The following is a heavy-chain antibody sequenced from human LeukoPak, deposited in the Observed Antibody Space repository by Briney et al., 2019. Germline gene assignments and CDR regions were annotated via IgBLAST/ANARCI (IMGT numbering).Heavy chain of an antibody. J-gene: IGHJ6*02. CDR1: GGSISSGSYY. CDR2: IYTSGST. Sequence: PSQTLSLTCTVSGGSISSGSYYWSWIRQPAGKGLEWIGRIYTSGSTNYNPSLKSRVTISVDTSKNQFSLKLSSVTAADTAVYYCARGEGGDFWSGSQYYGMDVWGQGTTVTVSS. D-gene: IGHD3-3*01. V-gene: IGHV4-61*02. CDR3: ARGEGGDFWSGSQYYGMDV.